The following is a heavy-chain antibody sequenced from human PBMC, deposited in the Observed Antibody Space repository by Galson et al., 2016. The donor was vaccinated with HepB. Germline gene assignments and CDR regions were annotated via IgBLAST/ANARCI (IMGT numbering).Heavy chain of an antibody. Sequence: SLRLSCAASGFSISCYAMSWVRQAPGKGLEWVSGSSGSGGGTHYADSVKGRFSISRDNSKNALYLQMNSLRADDTAVYHCAKGGTGSGSFWAGNWGQGILVTVSS. CDR2: SSGSGGGT. J-gene: IGHJ4*02. CDR1: GFSISCYA. V-gene: IGHV3-23*01. D-gene: IGHD3-10*01. CDR3: AKGGTGSGSFWAGN.